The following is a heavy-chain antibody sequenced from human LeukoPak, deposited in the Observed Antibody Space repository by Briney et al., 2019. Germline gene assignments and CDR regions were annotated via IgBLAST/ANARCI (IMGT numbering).Heavy chain of an antibody. J-gene: IGHJ5*02. V-gene: IGHV4-34*01. Sequence: PSETLSLTCTVSGGSISSYYWSWIRQPPGKGLEWIGEINHSGSTNYNPSLKSRITISVDTSKNQFSLKLSSVTAADTAVYYCARGGAVVVAARYRWFDPWGQGTLVTVSS. D-gene: IGHD2-15*01. CDR2: INHSGST. CDR3: ARGGAVVVAARYRWFDP. CDR1: GGSISSYY.